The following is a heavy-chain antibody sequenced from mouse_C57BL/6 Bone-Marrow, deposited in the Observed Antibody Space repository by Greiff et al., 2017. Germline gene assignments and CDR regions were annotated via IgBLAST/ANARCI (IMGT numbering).Heavy chain of an antibody. Sequence: VQLQQPGAELVRPGTSVKLSCKASGYTFTSYWMHWVKQRPGQGLEWIGVIDPSDSYTNYNQKFKGKATLTVDTSSSTAYMQLSSLTSEDSAVYYCARLRAFEYYGSSFDYGGQGTTLTVSS. CDR1: GYTFTSYW. CDR3: ARLRAFEYYGSSFDY. J-gene: IGHJ2*01. CDR2: IDPSDSYT. D-gene: IGHD1-1*01. V-gene: IGHV1-59*01.